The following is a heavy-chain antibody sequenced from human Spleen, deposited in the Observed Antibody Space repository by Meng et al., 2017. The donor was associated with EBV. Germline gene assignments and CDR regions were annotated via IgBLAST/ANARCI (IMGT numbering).Heavy chain of an antibody. Sequence: EVQVVVSGGCLVQPGGSLRLSCAASGFTLSSYWVHWVRQAPGKGLVWVSRINPDGSVINYADSVKGRFTISRDNAKNTVYLQMNNLRADDTAVYYCAKDCFGDKDSWGQGTLVTVSS. CDR2: INPDGSVI. J-gene: IGHJ4*02. D-gene: IGHD2-21*01. V-gene: IGHV3-74*01. CDR1: GFTLSSYW. CDR3: AKDCFGDKDS.